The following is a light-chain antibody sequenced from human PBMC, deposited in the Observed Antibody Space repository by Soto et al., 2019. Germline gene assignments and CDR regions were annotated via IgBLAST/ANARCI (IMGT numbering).Light chain of an antibody. J-gene: IGLJ1*01. V-gene: IGLV2-14*01. CDR2: DVS. Sequence: QSALTQPASVSGSPGQSITISCTGTSSDIGGYNYVSWFQQHPGKAPKLMISDVSNRPSGVSNRFSGSKSGNTASLTISGLQAEGEADYYCSSYTSGSTFYVFGTGTKVTVL. CDR3: SSYTSGSTFYV. CDR1: SSDIGGYNY.